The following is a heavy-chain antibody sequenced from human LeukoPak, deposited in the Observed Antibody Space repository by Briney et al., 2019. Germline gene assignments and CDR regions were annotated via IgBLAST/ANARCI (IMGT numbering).Heavy chain of an antibody. CDR1: GYSISSGYY. CDR3: ARHSHSNSSGYYYYMDV. D-gene: IGHD6-6*01. V-gene: IGHV4-38-2*01. Sequence: SETLSLTCAVSGYSISSGYYWGWIRQPPGKGLEWIGSIYHGGRTYYNPSLKSRVTISVDTSKNQFSLKLSSVTAADTAVYYCARHSHSNSSGYYYYMDVWGKGTTVTVSS. J-gene: IGHJ6*03. CDR2: IYHGGRT.